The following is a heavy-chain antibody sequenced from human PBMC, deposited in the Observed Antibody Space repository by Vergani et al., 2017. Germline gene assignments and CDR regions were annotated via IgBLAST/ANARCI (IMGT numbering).Heavy chain of an antibody. CDR3: ARAPVGTGYCSSTSCYTNYYYMDV. CDR2: IITIFGTA. Sequence: QVQLVQSGAEVKKPGSSVKVSCKASGGTFSSYAISWVRQAPGQGLEWMGGIITIFGTANYAQKFQGRVTITADESTSTAYMELSSLRSEDTAVYYCARAPVGTGYCSSTSCYTNYYYMDVWGKGTTVTVSS. D-gene: IGHD2-2*02. J-gene: IGHJ6*03. V-gene: IGHV1-69*01. CDR1: GGTFSSYA.